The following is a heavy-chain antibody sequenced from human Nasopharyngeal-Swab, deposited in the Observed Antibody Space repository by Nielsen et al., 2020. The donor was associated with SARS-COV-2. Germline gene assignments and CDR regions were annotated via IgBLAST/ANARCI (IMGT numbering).Heavy chain of an antibody. J-gene: IGHJ6*03. CDR3: ARNPRIAVAGRGTDDYYYMDV. D-gene: IGHD6-19*01. CDR1: GFTFSSYW. Sequence: GESLKISCAASGFTFSSYWMHWVRQAPGKGLVWVSRINSDGSSTSYADSVKGRFTISRDNAKNSLYLQMNSLRAEDTAVYYCARNPRIAVAGRGTDDYYYMDVWGKGTTVTVSS. V-gene: IGHV3-74*01. CDR2: INSDGSST.